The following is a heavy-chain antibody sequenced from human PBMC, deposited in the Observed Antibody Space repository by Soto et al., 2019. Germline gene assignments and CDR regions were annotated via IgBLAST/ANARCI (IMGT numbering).Heavy chain of an antibody. CDR2: INPSGGST. CDR1: GYTFTSYY. J-gene: IGHJ4*02. D-gene: IGHD2-2*01. V-gene: IGHV1-46*03. Sequence: ASVKVSCKAPGYTFTSYYMHWVRQAPGQGLEWMGIINPSGGSTSYAQKFQGRVTMTRDTSTSTVYMELSSLRSEDTAVYYCARGYCSSTSCYACDYWGQGTLVTVSS. CDR3: ARGYCSSTSCYACDY.